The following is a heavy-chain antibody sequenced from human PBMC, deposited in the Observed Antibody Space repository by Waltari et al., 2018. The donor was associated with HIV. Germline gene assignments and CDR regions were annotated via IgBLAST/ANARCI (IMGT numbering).Heavy chain of an antibody. CDR3: ARDERYYDSSGYFNWFDP. D-gene: IGHD3-22*01. V-gene: IGHV4-61*02. CDR2: IYTSGST. J-gene: IGHJ5*02. CDR1: GGSISSGSYY. Sequence: QVQLQESGPGLVKPSQTLSLTCTVSGGSISSGSYYWSWIRQPAGKGLEWIGRIYTSGSTNYNPSRKSRVTISVDTSKNQFSLKLSSVTAADTAVYYCARDERYYDSSGYFNWFDPWGQGTLVTVSS.